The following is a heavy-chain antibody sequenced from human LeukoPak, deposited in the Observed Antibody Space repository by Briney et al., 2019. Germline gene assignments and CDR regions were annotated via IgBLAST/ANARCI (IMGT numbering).Heavy chain of an antibody. CDR1: GGSISSSNW. V-gene: IGHV4-4*01. CDR2: IYHSGST. CDR3: ARESGGFFRYYYYGMDV. Sequence: SGTLSLTCAVSGGSISSSNWWSWVRQPPGNGLEWIGEIYHSGSTNYNPSPKSRVTISVDKSKNQFSLKLSSVTAADTAVYCCARESGGFFRYYYYGMDVWGKGTTVTVSS. J-gene: IGHJ6*04. D-gene: IGHD3-3*01.